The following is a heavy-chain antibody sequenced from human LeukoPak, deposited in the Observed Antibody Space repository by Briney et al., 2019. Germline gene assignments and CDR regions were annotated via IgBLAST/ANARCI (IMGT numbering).Heavy chain of an antibody. CDR2: INHSGGA. J-gene: IGHJ6*03. D-gene: IGHD4-17*01. V-gene: IGHV4-34*01. CDR3: ARYGTYYYYYYMDV. Sequence: PSETLSLTCAAYGGSFSGHYWSWIRQPPGKGLEWIGEINHSGGANYNPSLKSRVTMSVDTSKNQFSLNLTSVTAADTAVYYCARYGTYYYYYYMDVWGKGTTVTVSS. CDR1: GGSFSGHY.